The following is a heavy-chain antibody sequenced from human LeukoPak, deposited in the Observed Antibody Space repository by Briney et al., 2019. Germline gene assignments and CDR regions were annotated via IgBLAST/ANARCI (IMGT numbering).Heavy chain of an antibody. V-gene: IGHV1-2*02. D-gene: IGHD6-13*01. J-gene: IGHJ4*01. CDR1: GYTFTGYY. Sequence: ASVKVSCKASGYTFTGYYMHWVRQAPGQGLEWMGWINPNSGGTDYAQKFQGRVTMTRDTSISTAYMELSRLRSDDTAVYYCAREQGSQQYGNSWSFDYWGHGTLVTVSS. CDR3: AREQGSQQYGNSWSFDY. CDR2: INPNSGGT.